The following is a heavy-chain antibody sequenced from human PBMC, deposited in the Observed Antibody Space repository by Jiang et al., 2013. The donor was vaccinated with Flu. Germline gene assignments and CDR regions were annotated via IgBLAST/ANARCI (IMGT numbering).Heavy chain of an antibody. V-gene: IGHV4-34*01. D-gene: IGHD2-8*01. CDR1: GGSFSGYY. J-gene: IGHJ3*02. Sequence: ALLKPSETLSLTCAVYGGSFSGYYWSWIRQPPGKGLEWIGEINHSGSTNYNPSLKSRVTISVDTSKNQFSLKLSSVTAADTAVYYCAGYCTNGPRSGAFDIWGQGTMVTISS. CDR3: AGYCTNGPRSGAFDI. CDR2: INHSGST.